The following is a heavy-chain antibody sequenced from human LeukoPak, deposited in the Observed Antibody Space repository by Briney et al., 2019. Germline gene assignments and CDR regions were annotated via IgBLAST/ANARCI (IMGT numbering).Heavy chain of an antibody. CDR2: ISSSSYI. V-gene: IGHV3-21*04. CDR1: GFTFSSYS. Sequence: AGGSLRLSCAASGFTFSSYSMNWVRQAPGKGLEWVSSISSSSYIYYADSVKGRFTISRDNSKNTLYLQMNSLRAEDTAVYYCARVRVQQWPEYYFDYWGQGTLVTVSS. D-gene: IGHD6-19*01. CDR3: ARVRVQQWPEYYFDY. J-gene: IGHJ4*02.